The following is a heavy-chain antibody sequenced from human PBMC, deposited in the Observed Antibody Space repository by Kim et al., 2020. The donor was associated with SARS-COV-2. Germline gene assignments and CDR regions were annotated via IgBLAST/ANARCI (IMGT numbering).Heavy chain of an antibody. J-gene: IGHJ3*02. CDR3: ARVYYYDSREDAFDI. Sequence: DSVKGRFTISRDNAKNSLYLQMNSLRAEDTAVYYCARVYYYDSREDAFDIWGQGTMVTVSS. V-gene: IGHV3-7*01. D-gene: IGHD3-22*01.